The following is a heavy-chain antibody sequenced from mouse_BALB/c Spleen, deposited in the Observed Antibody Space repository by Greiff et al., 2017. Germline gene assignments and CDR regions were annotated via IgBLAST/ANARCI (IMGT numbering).Heavy chain of an antibody. D-gene: IGHD2-3*01. Sequence: EVQLQQSGAELVRPGALVKLSCKASGFNIKDYYMHWVKQRPEQGLEWIGWIDPENGNTIYDPKFQGKASITADTSSNTAYLQLSSLTSEDTAVDDCARAYDGDPYWYVEVWGAGTTVTVSS. CDR1: GFNIKDYY. CDR3: ARAYDGDPYWYVEV. J-gene: IGHJ1*01. V-gene: IGHV14-1*02. CDR2: IDPENGNT.